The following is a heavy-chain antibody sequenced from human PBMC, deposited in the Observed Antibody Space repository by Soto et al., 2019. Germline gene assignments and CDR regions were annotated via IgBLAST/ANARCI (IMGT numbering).Heavy chain of an antibody. V-gene: IGHV4-59*01. CDR3: ARGGGVYYFDY. Sequence: PSETLSLTCTVSGGSISSYYWSWIRQPPGKGLEWIGYIYYSGITDYNPSLKSRVTISVDTSKSQFSLKLSSVTAADTVVYYCARGGGVYYFDYWGQGTLVTVSS. J-gene: IGHJ4*02. D-gene: IGHD2-8*02. CDR1: GGSISSYY. CDR2: IYYSGIT.